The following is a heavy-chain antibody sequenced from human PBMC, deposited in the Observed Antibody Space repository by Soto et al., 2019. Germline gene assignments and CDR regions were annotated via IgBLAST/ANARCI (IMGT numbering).Heavy chain of an antibody. V-gene: IGHV1-3*01. J-gene: IGHJ6*02. D-gene: IGHD2-2*01. CDR1: GYTFTSYA. Sequence: ASVKVSCKASGYTFTSYAMHWVRQAPGQRLEWMGWINAGNGNTKYSQKFQGRVTITRDTSASTAYMELSSLRSEDTAVYYCARDLVGYCSSTSCRTRFDYYGMDVWGQGTTVTVSS. CDR3: ARDLVGYCSSTSCRTRFDYYGMDV. CDR2: INAGNGNT.